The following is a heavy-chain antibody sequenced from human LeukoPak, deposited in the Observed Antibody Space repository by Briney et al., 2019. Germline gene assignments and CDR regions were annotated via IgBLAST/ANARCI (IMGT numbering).Heavy chain of an antibody. Sequence: ASVTVSFKASGYTFTGYYMHWVRQAPGQGLEWMGWINPNSGGTNYSQKFQGRVTMTRDTSISTDYMELSRLRSDDTAVDYCAREGTYSYAQAPASDIWGQGTMVTVSS. CDR1: GYTFTGYY. D-gene: IGHD5-18*01. V-gene: IGHV1-2*02. CDR2: INPNSGGT. J-gene: IGHJ3*02. CDR3: AREGTYSYAQAPASDI.